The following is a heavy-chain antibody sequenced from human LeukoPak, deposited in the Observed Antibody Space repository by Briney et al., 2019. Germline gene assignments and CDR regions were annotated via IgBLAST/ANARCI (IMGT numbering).Heavy chain of an antibody. J-gene: IGHJ4*01. D-gene: IGHD6-19*01. CDR2: IYSSGTT. V-gene: IGHV4-4*07. Sequence: SETLSLTCTVSGGSITNSYWSWLRQPVGKGLGWIGRIYSSGTTNYNPSLTGRVSISIDTSKNQFSLKLNSVTAADTAVYYCARGSSGWYSIDYWGQGALVTVSS. CDR3: ARGSSGWYSIDY. CDR1: GGSITNSY.